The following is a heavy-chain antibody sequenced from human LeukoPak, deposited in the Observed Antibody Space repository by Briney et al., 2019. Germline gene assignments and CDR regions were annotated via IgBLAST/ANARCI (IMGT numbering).Heavy chain of an antibody. CDR1: GGSISSGSYY. D-gene: IGHD2-21*01. CDR2: IYTSGST. Sequence: SETLSLTCTVSGGSISSGSYYWSWIRQPAGKGLEWIGHIYTSGSTNYNPSLKSRVTISVDTSKNQFSLKLSSVTAADAAVYYCAKAPVTSCRGAYCYPFDSWGQGTVVTVSS. J-gene: IGHJ5*01. CDR3: AKAPVTSCRGAYCYPFDS. V-gene: IGHV4-61*09.